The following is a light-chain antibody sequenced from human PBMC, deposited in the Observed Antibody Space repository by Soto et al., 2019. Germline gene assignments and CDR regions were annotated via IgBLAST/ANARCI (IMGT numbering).Light chain of an antibody. CDR1: QSVLYSSNNKNY. CDR3: QQYFSTPIT. V-gene: IGKV4-1*01. J-gene: IGKJ5*01. Sequence: DIVMTQSPDSLAVSLGERATINCKSSQSVLYSSNNKNYLAWYQQKPGQPPKLLIYWASTRESGVPDRFSGSGFGTDFTLTIRTLQAEDVAVYSCQQYFSTPITFGKGTRLEIK. CDR2: WAS.